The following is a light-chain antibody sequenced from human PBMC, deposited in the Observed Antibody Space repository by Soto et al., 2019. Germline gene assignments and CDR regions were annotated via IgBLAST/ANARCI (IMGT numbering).Light chain of an antibody. CDR1: QSISSW. Sequence: DIQMTQSPSTLSASVGDRVTITCRASQSISSWLAWYQQKPGKAPKLLISAASTLQRGVPSRFSGTRSGTDFAHSITSLQPDDFTAYYSQQYKTDSFTFGGGT. J-gene: IGKJ4*01. CDR3: QQYKTDSFT. CDR2: AAS. V-gene: IGKV1-5*01.